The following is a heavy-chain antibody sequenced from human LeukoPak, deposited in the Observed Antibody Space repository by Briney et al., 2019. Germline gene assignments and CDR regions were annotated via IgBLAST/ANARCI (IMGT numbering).Heavy chain of an antibody. J-gene: IGHJ4*02. CDR1: GGTFSSYA. Sequence: ASVKVSCKASGGTFSSYAISWVRQAPGQGLEWMRGIIPIFGTANYAQKFQGRVTITADESTSTAYMELSSLRSEDTAVYYCARGPTVLRFLEWLLKPLDYWGQGTLVTVSS. D-gene: IGHD3-3*01. V-gene: IGHV1-69*13. CDR3: ARGPTVLRFLEWLLKPLDY. CDR2: IIPIFGTA.